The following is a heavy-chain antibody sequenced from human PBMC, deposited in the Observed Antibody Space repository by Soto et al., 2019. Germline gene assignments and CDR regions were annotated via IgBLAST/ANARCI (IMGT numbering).Heavy chain of an antibody. CDR2: IKEDGTEI. J-gene: IGHJ3*02. V-gene: IGHV3-7*01. Sequence: PGGSLRLSCEASGLTFSSYWMSWVRQAPGKGLEWVAIIKEDGTEIYYVDSVKGRFTISRDNAKNSLYLQMNSLRAEDTAVYYCARESSITMIVVVPDAFDIWGQGTMVTVSS. D-gene: IGHD3-22*01. CDR1: GLTFSSYW. CDR3: ARESSITMIVVVPDAFDI.